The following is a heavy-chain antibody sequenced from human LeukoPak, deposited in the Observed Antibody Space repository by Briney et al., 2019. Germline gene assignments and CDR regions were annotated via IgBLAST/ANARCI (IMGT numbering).Heavy chain of an antibody. CDR3: AREDFFFGANSDY. CDR2: IYHSGST. Sequence: SETLSLTCTVSGYSISSYYYCGWIRPPPGNRPEIGGSIYHSGSTYYNPSLKRRITISVDTSKNQFSLKLSSVTAVDTAVYYCAREDFFFGANSDYWGQGTLVTVSS. V-gene: IGHV4-38-2*02. J-gene: IGHJ4*02. CDR1: GYSISSYYY. D-gene: IGHD4/OR15-4a*01.